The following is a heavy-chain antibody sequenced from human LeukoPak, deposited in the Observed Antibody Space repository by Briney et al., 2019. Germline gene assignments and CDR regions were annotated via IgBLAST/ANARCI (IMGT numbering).Heavy chain of an antibody. D-gene: IGHD1-1*01. CDR3: ARAERGLEPDY. V-gene: IGHV1-18*01. J-gene: IGHJ4*02. Sequence: ASVNLSCKASGYTFTSYAISWVRQAPGQGLEWMGWISAYNGNTNYAPKLQGRVTMNTDTSTNTAYIELRSLRSDDTAVYYCARAERGLEPDYWGQGTLVTVSS. CDR1: GYTFTSYA. CDR2: ISAYNGNT.